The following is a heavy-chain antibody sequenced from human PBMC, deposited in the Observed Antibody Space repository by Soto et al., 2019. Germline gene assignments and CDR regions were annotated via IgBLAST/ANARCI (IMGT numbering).Heavy chain of an antibody. CDR3: ARDRASSSWYARYYFDY. CDR2: ISSSGSTI. J-gene: IGHJ4*02. V-gene: IGHV3-11*01. CDR1: GFTFSDYY. D-gene: IGHD6-13*01. Sequence: QVQLVESGGGLVKPGGSLRLSCAASGFTFSDYYMSWIRQAPGKGLEWVSYISSSGSTIYYADSVKGRFTISRDNAKTSLYLQRNSLRAADTAVYYCARDRASSSWYARYYFDYWGQGTLVTVSS.